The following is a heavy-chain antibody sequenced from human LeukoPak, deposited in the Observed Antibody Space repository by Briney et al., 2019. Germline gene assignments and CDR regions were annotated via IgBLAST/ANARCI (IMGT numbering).Heavy chain of an antibody. J-gene: IGHJ4*02. V-gene: IGHV1-69*02. CDR2: IIPILGIA. CDR1: GGTFSSYT. Sequence: SAKVSCKASGGTFSSYTISWVRQAPGQGLEWMGRIIPILGIANYAQKFQGRVTITADKSTSTAYMELSSLRSEDAAVYYCARVDPYPGNHWGQGTLVTVSS. CDR3: ARVDPYPGNH.